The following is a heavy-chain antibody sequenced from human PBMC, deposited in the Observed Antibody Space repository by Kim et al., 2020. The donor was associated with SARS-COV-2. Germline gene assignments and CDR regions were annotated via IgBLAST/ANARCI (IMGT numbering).Heavy chain of an antibody. D-gene: IGHD6-13*01. V-gene: IGHV3-15*01. CDR1: GFTFSNAW. CDR3: ATGVDTDSSSWYYYYYGMDV. Sequence: GGSLRLSCAASGFTFSNAWMSWVRQAPGKGLEWVGRIKSKTDGGTTDYAAPVKGRFTISRDDSKNTLYLQMNSLKIEDTGVYYCATGVDTDSSSWYYYYYGMDVWGQGTTVTVSS. J-gene: IGHJ6*02. CDR2: IKSKTDGGTT.